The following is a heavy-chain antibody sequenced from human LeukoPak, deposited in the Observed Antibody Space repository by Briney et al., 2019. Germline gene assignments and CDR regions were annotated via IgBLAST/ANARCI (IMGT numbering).Heavy chain of an antibody. CDR2: IYSGGST. CDR1: GFTVSSNY. J-gene: IGHJ4*02. Sequence: GGSLRLSCAASGFTVSSNYMSWVRQAPGKGLEWVSVIYSGGSTYYADSVKGRFTISRDNSKNTLYLQMNSLRAEDTAVYYCARDRGNYYFDYWGQGTLVTVSS. CDR3: ARDRGNYYFDY. V-gene: IGHV3-66*02. D-gene: IGHD4-23*01.